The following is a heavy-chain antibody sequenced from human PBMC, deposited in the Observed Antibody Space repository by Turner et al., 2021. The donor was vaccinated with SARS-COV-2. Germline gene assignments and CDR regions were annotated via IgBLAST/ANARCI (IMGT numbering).Heavy chain of an antibody. Sequence: QVQLVESGGGVVHPWRSLRLSCAASGFTFSSYGMHWVRQAPGKGLELVAVISYDGSNKYYADSVKGRFTISRDNSKNTLYLQMNSLRAEDTAVYYCAKDDNYDFWTGYYMYWGQGTLVTVSS. CDR3: AKDDNYDFWTGYYMY. J-gene: IGHJ4*02. CDR2: ISYDGSNK. D-gene: IGHD3-3*01. CDR1: GFTFSSYG. V-gene: IGHV3-30*18.